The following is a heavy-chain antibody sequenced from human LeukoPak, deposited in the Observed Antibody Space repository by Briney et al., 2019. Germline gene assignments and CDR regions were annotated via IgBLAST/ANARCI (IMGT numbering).Heavy chain of an antibody. V-gene: IGHV3-30*04. CDR2: ISYDGSDK. D-gene: IGHD3-10*01. Sequence: GGSLRLSCAASGFTFSSYAMYWVRQAPGKGLEWVAVISYDGSDKFYADSVKGRFTISRDSSKNTLYLQMNSLRADDTAVYYCARVPYGSGSAWFDPWGQGTLVTVSS. J-gene: IGHJ5*02. CDR1: GFTFSSYA. CDR3: ARVPYGSGSAWFDP.